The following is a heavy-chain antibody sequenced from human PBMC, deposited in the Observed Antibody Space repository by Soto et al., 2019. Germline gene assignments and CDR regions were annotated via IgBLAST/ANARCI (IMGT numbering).Heavy chain of an antibody. Sequence: QIQLVQSGAEVKKPGAPVMVSCKASGYMFSHYGITWVRQAPGQGLEWMAWISAYNGNTDYAQKFQGRVTMTTDSSTNTAYMELRSLRSDDTAVFYCARDLSLMPGPSNDGFVIWGQGTMVTVSS. D-gene: IGHD1-1*01. CDR1: GYMFSHYG. J-gene: IGHJ3*02. V-gene: IGHV1-18*04. CDR2: ISAYNGNT. CDR3: ARDLSLMPGPSNDGFVI.